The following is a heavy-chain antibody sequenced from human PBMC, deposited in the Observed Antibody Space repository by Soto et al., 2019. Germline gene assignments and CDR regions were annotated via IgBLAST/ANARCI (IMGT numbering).Heavy chain of an antibody. V-gene: IGHV1-3*01. CDR1: GYSFTSYV. D-gene: IGHD2-2*01. J-gene: IGHJ6*02. CDR2: INAGNGNT. Sequence: ASVKVSCKASGYSFTSYVIYWVRQAPGQRLEWMGWINAGNGNTKYSQKFQGRVTITSDTSASTAYMELSSLRSEDTAVYFCARGVENIVVVLDVFGYYGMDVWGQGTTVTVSS. CDR3: ARGVENIVVVLDVFGYYGMDV.